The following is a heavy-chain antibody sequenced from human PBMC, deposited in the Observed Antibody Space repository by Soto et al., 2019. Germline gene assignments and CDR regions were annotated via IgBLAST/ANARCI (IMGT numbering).Heavy chain of an antibody. V-gene: IGHV3-21*02. CDR2: ISSSSSYM. Sequence: EVQLVESGGGLVKPGGSLRLSCAASGFTFSAYGMNWVRQAPGKGLEWVAYISSSSSYMYYADSVKGRFTVSRDNAQKSLYLEMNDLRADDTAVYYCARDFPRRLPHRTSGYFQHWGQGTLVTVSS. CDR3: ARDFPRRLPHRTSGYFQH. J-gene: IGHJ1*01. CDR1: GFTFSAYG.